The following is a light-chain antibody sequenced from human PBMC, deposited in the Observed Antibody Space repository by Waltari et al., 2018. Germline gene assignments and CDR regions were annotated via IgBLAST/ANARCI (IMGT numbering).Light chain of an antibody. CDR3: AAWDDSLSQLV. Sequence: QSVLNQPPSASGTPGQRVTISCSGSASNIGTKTVNWYHQVPGTAPKLLIYSNDQRPSGVLDRLSGAKSGTSASLAISGLQSEDDADYYCAAWDDSLSQLVFGGGTKLTVL. CDR2: SND. V-gene: IGLV1-44*01. CDR1: ASNIGTKT. J-gene: IGLJ3*02.